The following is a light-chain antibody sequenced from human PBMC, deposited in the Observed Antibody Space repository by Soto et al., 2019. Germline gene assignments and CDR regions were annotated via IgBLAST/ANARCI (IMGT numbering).Light chain of an antibody. CDR3: STHTTSGALQV. Sequence: QSALTQPASVSGSPGQSITISCTGTSSDIGGYNYVSWYQQYPGKAPNLIIYEVTNRPSGISYRFSGSKSGNTASLTISGLQVEDEADYYCSTHTTSGALQVFGTGTKVTVL. CDR1: SSDIGGYNY. J-gene: IGLJ1*01. V-gene: IGLV2-14*01. CDR2: EVT.